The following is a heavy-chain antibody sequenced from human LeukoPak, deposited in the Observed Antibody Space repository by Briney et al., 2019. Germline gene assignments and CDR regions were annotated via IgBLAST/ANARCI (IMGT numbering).Heavy chain of an antibody. J-gene: IGHJ4*02. D-gene: IGHD4-17*01. CDR3: ARTDRMTTVTYFDY. V-gene: IGHV1-8*03. CDR1: GYTFTSYD. Sequence: ASVKVSCKASGYTFTSYDINWVRQATGQGLEWMGWMNPNSGNTGYAQKFQGRVTITRNTSISTAYMELSSLRSEDTAVYYCARTDRMTTVTYFDYWGQGTLVTVSS. CDR2: MNPNSGNT.